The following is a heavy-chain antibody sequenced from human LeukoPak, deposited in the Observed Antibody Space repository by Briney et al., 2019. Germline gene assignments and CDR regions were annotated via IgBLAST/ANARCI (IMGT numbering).Heavy chain of an antibody. J-gene: IGHJ4*02. CDR3: ATQNFDY. Sequence: GGSLRLSCAASGFTLSNYAMSWVRQAPGQGLEWVSTISDSGGSTYYADSVKGRFTLSRDNSKSTLSLQMNSLRADDTAVYYCATQNFDYWGQRTLVTVSS. CDR1: GFTLSNYA. V-gene: IGHV3-23*01. CDR2: ISDSGGST.